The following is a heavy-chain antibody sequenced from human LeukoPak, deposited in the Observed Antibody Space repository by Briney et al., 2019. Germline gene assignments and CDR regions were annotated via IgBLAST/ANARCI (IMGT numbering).Heavy chain of an antibody. Sequence: SSETLSLTCTVSGGSISSYYWSWIRQPAGKGLEWMGRIYTSGSTNYNPSLKSRVTMSVDTSKNQFFLKLSSVTAADTAVYCARDGGYYYGSGSYYYGYNWFDPWGQGTLVTVSS. J-gene: IGHJ5*02. CDR3: ARDGGYYYGSGSYYYGYNWFDP. D-gene: IGHD3-10*01. CDR1: GGSISSYY. CDR2: IYTSGST. V-gene: IGHV4-4*07.